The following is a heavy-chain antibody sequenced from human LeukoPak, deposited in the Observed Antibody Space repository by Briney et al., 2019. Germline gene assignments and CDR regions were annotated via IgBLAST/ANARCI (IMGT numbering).Heavy chain of an antibody. CDR2: ISAYNGNT. Sequence: ASVKVSCKASGYTFTSYGISWVRQAPGQGLEWMGWISAYNGNTNYAQKLQGRVTMTTDTSTSTAYMELRSLRSDDTAVYYCARIRGDVEYYYGSGSPMNYYYYYMDVWGKGTTVTVSS. J-gene: IGHJ6*03. V-gene: IGHV1-18*01. D-gene: IGHD3-10*01. CDR1: GYTFTSYG. CDR3: ARIRGDVEYYYGSGSPMNYYYYYMDV.